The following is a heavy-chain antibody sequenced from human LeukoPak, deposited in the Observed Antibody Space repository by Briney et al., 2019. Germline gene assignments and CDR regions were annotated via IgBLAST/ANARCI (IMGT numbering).Heavy chain of an antibody. D-gene: IGHD1-7*01. Sequence: GESLRISCKASGYRFSDFWVGWARHVPGKGLEWMGIIQIADSETTYGPSFQGHVTISADTSLNTAHLQWNSLTASDTAIYYCARRMGRNWNSDLWSFDYWGQGTLVSVSS. CDR1: GYRFSDFW. J-gene: IGHJ4*02. V-gene: IGHV5-51*01. CDR3: ARRMGRNWNSDLWSFDY. CDR2: IQIADSET.